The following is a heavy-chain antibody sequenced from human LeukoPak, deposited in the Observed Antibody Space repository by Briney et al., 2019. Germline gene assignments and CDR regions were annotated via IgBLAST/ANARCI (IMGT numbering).Heavy chain of an antibody. CDR2: ISYDGSDK. V-gene: IGHV3-7*01. D-gene: IGHD2-8*01. J-gene: IGHJ4*02. CDR3: ARQYCTNGVCYQRGEDY. Sequence: PGGSLRLSCAASGFSFSGAWMSWVRQAPGKGLEWVAVISYDGSDKYYVDSVKGRFTISRDNAKNSLYLQMNSLRAEDTAVYYCARQYCTNGVCYQRGEDYWGQGTLVTVSS. CDR1: GFSFSGAW.